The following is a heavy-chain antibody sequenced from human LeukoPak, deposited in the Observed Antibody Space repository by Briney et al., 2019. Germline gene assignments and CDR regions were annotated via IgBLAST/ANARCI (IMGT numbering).Heavy chain of an antibody. CDR2: ISSSSSYI. CDR3: AREGMYCSSTSCYNSYDY. D-gene: IGHD2-2*02. Sequence: GGSLRLSCAASGFTFSSYSMNWVRQAPGKGLEWVSSISSSSSYIYYADSVMGRFTISRDNAKNSLYLQMNSLRAEDTAVYYCAREGMYCSSTSCYNSYDYWGQGTLVTVSS. V-gene: IGHV3-21*01. J-gene: IGHJ4*02. CDR1: GFTFSSYS.